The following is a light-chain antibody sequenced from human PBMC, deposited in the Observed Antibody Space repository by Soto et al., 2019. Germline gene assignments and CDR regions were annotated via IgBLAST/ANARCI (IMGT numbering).Light chain of an antibody. Sequence: QSALTQPASVSGSPGQSITISCTGTSSDVGGYNYVSWYQHHPGKAPKLLIYDVSNRPSGISNRFSGSKSDNTASLTISGLQPGDAADYYCISYTTSNTRQIVFGTGTKLTVL. CDR2: DVS. CDR3: ISYTTSNTRQIV. CDR1: SSDVGGYNY. J-gene: IGLJ1*01. V-gene: IGLV2-14*03.